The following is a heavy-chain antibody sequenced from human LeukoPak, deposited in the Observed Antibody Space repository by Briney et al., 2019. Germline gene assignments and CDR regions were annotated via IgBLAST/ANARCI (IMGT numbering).Heavy chain of an antibody. CDR2: IRSKTFGGTT. Sequence: PGRSLRLSCTSSGFTFGTYAVSWFRQAPGKGLEWVAFIRSKTFGGTTEYAASVKGRFTISRDDSKSIAYLQMNSLKTEDTAVYYCTRYSGRTDYRGQGTLVSVSS. D-gene: IGHD5-18*01. V-gene: IGHV3-49*03. CDR1: GFTFGTYA. CDR3: TRYSGRTDY. J-gene: IGHJ4*02.